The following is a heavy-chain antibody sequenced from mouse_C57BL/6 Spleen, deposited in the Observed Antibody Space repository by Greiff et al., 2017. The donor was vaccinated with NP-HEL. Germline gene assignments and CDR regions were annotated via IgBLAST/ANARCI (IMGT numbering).Heavy chain of an antibody. CDR2: IWSGGST. J-gene: IGHJ3*01. CDR1: GFSLTSYG. CDR3: ARFYDYDAWFAY. V-gene: IGHV2-2*01. D-gene: IGHD2-4*01. Sequence: VKLVESGPGLVQPSQSLSITCTVSGFSLTSYGVHWVRQSPGKGLEWLGVIWSGGSTDYNAAFISRLSISKDNSKSQVFFKMNSLQADDTAIYYCARFYDYDAWFAYWGQGTLVTVSA.